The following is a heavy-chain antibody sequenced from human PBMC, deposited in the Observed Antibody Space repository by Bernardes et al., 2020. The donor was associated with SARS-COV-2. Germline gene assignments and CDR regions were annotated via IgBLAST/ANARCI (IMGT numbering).Heavy chain of an antibody. CDR3: AKAYSSSWYTEK. D-gene: IGHD6-13*01. CDR2: ISGSGGST. Sequence: GGSLRLSCAASGFTFSSYAMSWVRQAPGKGLEWVSVISGSGGSTYYADSVKGRFTISRDNSKNTLYLQMNSLRAEDTAVYYCAKAYSSSWYTEKWGQGTLVTVSS. V-gene: IGHV3-23*01. J-gene: IGHJ4*02. CDR1: GFTFSSYA.